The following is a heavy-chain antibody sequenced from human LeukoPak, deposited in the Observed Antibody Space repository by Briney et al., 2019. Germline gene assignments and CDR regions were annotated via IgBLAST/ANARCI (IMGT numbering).Heavy chain of an antibody. Sequence: GGSLRLSCAASGFPFRDYYMTWIRQAPGKGLEWISYISRSGDSLYYADSVEGRFTISRDNAKNSLFLEMNSLRADDTAVYYCARELYGYQYYFDYWGQGTLVTVSS. V-gene: IGHV3-11*01. CDR3: ARELYGYQYYFDY. CDR1: GFPFRDYY. D-gene: IGHD5-18*01. CDR2: ISRSGDSL. J-gene: IGHJ4*02.